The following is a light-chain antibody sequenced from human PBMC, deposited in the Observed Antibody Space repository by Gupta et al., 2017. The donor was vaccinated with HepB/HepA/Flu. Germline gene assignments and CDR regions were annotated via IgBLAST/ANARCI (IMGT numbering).Light chain of an antibody. J-gene: IGLJ2*01. CDR2: SNN. CDR3: AAWDDSLNGVV. V-gene: IGLV1-44*01. Sequence: QSVLTQPPSASGTPGQRVTISCSGSSSNIGSNTVHWYQQHPGTAPKLLIYSNNQRPSGVPDRFSGSKSGTSASLAISGLQSEDEADYYCAAWDDSLNGVVFGGGTKLTVL. CDR1: SSNIGSNT.